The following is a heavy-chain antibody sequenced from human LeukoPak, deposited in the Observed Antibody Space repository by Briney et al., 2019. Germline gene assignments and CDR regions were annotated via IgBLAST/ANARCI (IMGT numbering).Heavy chain of an antibody. CDR2: IYHSGST. CDR1: GGSISSGGYS. D-gene: IGHD4-17*01. V-gene: IGHV4-30-2*01. Sequence: SQTLSLTCAVSGGSISSGGYSWSWIRQPPGKGLEWIGYIYHSGSTYYNPSLKSRVTISVDTSKNQFSLKLSSVTAADTAVYYCARGRDYGDYDYYFDYWGQGTLVTVSS. CDR3: ARGRDYGDYDYYFDY. J-gene: IGHJ4*02.